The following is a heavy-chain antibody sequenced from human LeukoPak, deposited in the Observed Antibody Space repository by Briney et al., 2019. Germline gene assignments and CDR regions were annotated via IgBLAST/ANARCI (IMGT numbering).Heavy chain of an antibody. CDR3: AKGSDYGDYIFNC. CDR1: GIAFSSYA. J-gene: IGHJ4*02. CDR2: ISGDGTTT. D-gene: IGHD4-17*01. V-gene: IGHV3-23*01. Sequence: GGSLRLSCAASGIAFSSYAMSWVRQAPGKGLEWVSGISGDGTTTYYADSVQGRFTISRDNSENTLSLQMNSLRAEDTALYYCAKGSDYGDYIFNCWGQGTQVTVSS.